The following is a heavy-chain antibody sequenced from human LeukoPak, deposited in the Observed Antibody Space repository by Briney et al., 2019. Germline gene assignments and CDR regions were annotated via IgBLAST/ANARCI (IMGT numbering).Heavy chain of an antibody. CDR2: IYTSGST. D-gene: IGHD3-3*01. Sequence: SETLSLTCTVSGGTISSYYWSWIRQPAGKGLEWIGRIYTSGSTNYNPSLTSRVTMSVDTSKNQFSLKLSSVTAADTAVYYCARDLPYYDFFQDYYYMDVWGKGTTVTVSS. V-gene: IGHV4-4*07. CDR1: GGTISSYY. CDR3: ARDLPYYDFFQDYYYMDV. J-gene: IGHJ6*03.